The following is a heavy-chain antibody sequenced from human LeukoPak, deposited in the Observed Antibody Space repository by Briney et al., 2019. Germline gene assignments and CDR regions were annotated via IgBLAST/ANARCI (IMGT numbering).Heavy chain of an antibody. CDR3: AKDGVRGQLTPNWFDP. D-gene: IGHD6-13*01. CDR1: GFTFSSYW. V-gene: IGHV3-30*02. CDR2: IRYDGSNK. Sequence: GGSLRLSCAGSGFTFSSYWMHWVRQAPGKGLEWVAFIRYDGSNKYYADSVKGRFTISRDNSKNTLYLQMNSLRAEDTAVYYCAKDGVRGQLTPNWFDPWGQGTLVTVSS. J-gene: IGHJ5*02.